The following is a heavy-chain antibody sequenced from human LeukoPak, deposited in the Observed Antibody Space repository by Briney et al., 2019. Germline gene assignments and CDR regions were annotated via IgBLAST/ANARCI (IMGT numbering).Heavy chain of an antibody. D-gene: IGHD5-24*01. CDR1: GFTFSSYA. CDR2: ISYDGSNR. Sequence: GGSLRLSCAASGFTFSSYAMHWVRQAPGKGLEWVAVISYDGSNRYYADSVKGRFTISRDNSKNTLYLQMNSLRAEDTAVYYCARVGRMATRSPPVYWGQGTLVTVSS. J-gene: IGHJ4*02. CDR3: ARVGRMATRSPPVY. V-gene: IGHV3-30*01.